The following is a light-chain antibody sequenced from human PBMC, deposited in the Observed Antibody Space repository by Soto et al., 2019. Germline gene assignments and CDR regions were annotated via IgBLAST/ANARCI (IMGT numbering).Light chain of an antibody. CDR3: NSYTGSGIV. V-gene: IGLV2-14*01. CDR1: ATDIDAYNY. CDR2: GVS. J-gene: IGLJ1*01. Sequence: QSALTQPAPVSGSPGQSTTISCTGTATDIDAYNYVSWYLQYPGKAPKLLIYGVSNRPSGVSYRFSGSKSGNTASLTISGLQAEDEADYYCNSYTGSGIVFGTGTKVTVL.